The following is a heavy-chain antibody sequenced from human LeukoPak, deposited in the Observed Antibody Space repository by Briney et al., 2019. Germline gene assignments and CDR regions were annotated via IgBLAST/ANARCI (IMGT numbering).Heavy chain of an antibody. CDR2: ISSSGSTI. D-gene: IGHD3-10*02. V-gene: IGHV3-48*03. Sequence: GGSLRLSCAASGFTFSSYEMNWVRQATGKGLEGVSYISSSGSTIYYADSVKGRFTISRENAKNSLYLQMNSLRAEDTAVYYCAELGITMIGGVWGKGTTVTISS. CDR3: AELGITMIGGV. J-gene: IGHJ6*04. CDR1: GFTFSSYE.